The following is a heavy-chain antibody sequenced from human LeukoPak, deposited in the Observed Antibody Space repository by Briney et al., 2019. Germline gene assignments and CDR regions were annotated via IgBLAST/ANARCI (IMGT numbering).Heavy chain of an antibody. D-gene: IGHD6-19*01. CDR3: ARVSRRAVAGTFIDLGRKRSHFDY. J-gene: IGHJ4*02. CDR2: INHSGST. Sequence: SETLSLTCTVSGGSISNTFYYWGWIRQPPGKGLEWIGEINHSGSTNYNPSLKSRVTISVDTSKNQFSLKLSSVTAADTAVYYCARVSRRAVAGTFIDLGRKRSHFDYWGQGTLVTVSS. CDR1: GGSISNTFYY. V-gene: IGHV4-39*07.